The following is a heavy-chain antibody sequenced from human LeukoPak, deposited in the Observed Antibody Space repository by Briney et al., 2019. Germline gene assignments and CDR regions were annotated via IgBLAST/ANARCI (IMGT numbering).Heavy chain of an antibody. CDR1: GYSFTSHY. CDR2: INPRGTST. CDR3: ARGTPGWYRYYYYYMDV. J-gene: IGHJ6*03. Sequence: ASVKVSCKASGYSFTSHYMHWVRQAPGQGLEWMGLINPRGTSTIYAEKFQGRIIMTRDMSTTTDYMELSSLKSDDTAVYYCARGTPGWYRYYYYYMDVWGKGTTVTISS. D-gene: IGHD6-19*01. V-gene: IGHV1-46*01.